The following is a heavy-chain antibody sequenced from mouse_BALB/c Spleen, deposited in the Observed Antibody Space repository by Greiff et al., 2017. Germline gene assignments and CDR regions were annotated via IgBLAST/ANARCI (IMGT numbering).Heavy chain of an antibody. CDR1: GYSFTGYY. D-gene: IGHD1-1*01. CDR3: TRYYGRRGHAMDY. V-gene: IGHV1S34*01. CDR2: ISCYNGAT. Sequence: LVKTGASVKISCKASGYSFTGYYMHWVKQSHGKSLEWIGYISCYNGATSYNQKFKGKATFTVDTSSSTAYMQFNSLTSEDSAVYYCTRYYGRRGHAMDYWGQGTSVTVSS. J-gene: IGHJ4*01.